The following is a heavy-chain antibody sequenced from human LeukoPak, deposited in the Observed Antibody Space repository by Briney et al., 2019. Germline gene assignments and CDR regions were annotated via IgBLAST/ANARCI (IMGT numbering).Heavy chain of an antibody. D-gene: IGHD4-23*01. J-gene: IGHJ6*03. CDR1: GVSISSYY. Sequence: SETLSLNCTVYGVSISSYYWSWIRQPAGKGLEWIGRIHTSGSTNYNPSLKSRVTMSVDTSKSQFSLKLSSVTAADTAVYYCARVTGLKGYYMDVWGKGTTVTVSS. CDR2: IHTSGST. V-gene: IGHV4-4*07. CDR3: ARVTGLKGYYMDV.